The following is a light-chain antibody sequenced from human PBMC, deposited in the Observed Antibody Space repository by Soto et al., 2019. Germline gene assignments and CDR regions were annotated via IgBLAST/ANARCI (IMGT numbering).Light chain of an antibody. Sequence: LTQPASVSGSPGQSIAISCTGTSSEDGGYNYVSWYQQHPGKAPKLMVYDVSNRPSGVSNRFTGSKSGNTASLSFSGLQAEDEADYYCSSYTSSSTDVFGTGTKVTVL. J-gene: IGLJ1*01. CDR1: SSEDGGYNY. V-gene: IGLV2-14*01. CDR2: DVS. CDR3: SSYTSSSTDV.